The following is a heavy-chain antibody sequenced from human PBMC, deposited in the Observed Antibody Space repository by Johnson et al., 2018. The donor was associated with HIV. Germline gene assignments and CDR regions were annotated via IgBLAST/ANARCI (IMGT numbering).Heavy chain of an antibody. CDR1: GFTFSSYA. CDR2: ISYDGSNK. CDR3: AKGGCLQSQAFDI. Sequence: VQLVESGGGVVQPGRSLRLSCAASGFTFSSYAMHWVRQAPGKGLEWVAVISYDGSNKYYADSVKGRFTISRDNSKNTLYLQMNSLRAEDTAVYYCAKGGCLQSQAFDIWGQGTMVTVSS. J-gene: IGHJ3*02. V-gene: IGHV3-30*04. D-gene: IGHD5-24*01.